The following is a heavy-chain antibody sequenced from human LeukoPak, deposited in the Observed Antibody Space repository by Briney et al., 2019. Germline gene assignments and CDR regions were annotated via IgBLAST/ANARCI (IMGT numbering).Heavy chain of an antibody. J-gene: IGHJ6*02. Sequence: PGGSLRLSCAASGFTFSSHWMSWVRQAPGKGLEWVANIKQDGSEKYYVDSVKGRFTISRDNAKNSLYLQMNSLRAEDTAVYYCARDGISYGMDVWGQGTTVTVSS. CDR2: IKQDGSEK. V-gene: IGHV3-7*01. CDR3: ARDGISYGMDV. CDR1: GFTFSSHW.